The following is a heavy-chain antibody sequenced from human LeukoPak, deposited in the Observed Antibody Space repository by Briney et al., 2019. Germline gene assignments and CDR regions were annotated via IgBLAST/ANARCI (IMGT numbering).Heavy chain of an antibody. D-gene: IGHD2-8*01. V-gene: IGHV1-69*06. CDR3: ARDYCTNGVCIPAAFDI. Sequence: ASVEVSCKASGGTFSSYAISWVRQAPGQGLEWMGGIIPIFGTANYAQKFQGRVTITADKSTSTAYMELSSLRSEDTAVYYCARDYCTNGVCIPAAFDIWGQGTMVAVSS. CDR1: GGTFSSYA. J-gene: IGHJ3*02. CDR2: IIPIFGTA.